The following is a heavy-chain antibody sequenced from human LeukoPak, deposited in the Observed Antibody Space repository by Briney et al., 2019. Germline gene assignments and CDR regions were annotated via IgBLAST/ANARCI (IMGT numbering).Heavy chain of an antibody. CDR3: ARDLRSGYDFVDY. V-gene: IGHV3-30*03. Sequence: GGSLRLSCAASGXTFXNXGXXWXXXAXGXGLXXVXXISYDGSNKFYADSVKGRFTISRDNSKDTLYLQMNSLRTEDTAVYYCARDLRSGYDFVDYWGQGTLVTVSS. CDR1: GXTFXNXG. CDR2: ISYDGSNK. J-gene: IGHJ4*02. D-gene: IGHD5-12*01.